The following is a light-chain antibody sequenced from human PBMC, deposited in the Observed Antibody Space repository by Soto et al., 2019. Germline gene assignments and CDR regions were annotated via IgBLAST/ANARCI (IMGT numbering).Light chain of an antibody. CDR1: QRIGSD. J-gene: IGKJ3*01. CDR3: QQSYISPFT. CDR2: AAS. Sequence: DIQMTQSPTSLSASVGDRVTITCRASQRIGSDLNWYQQKPGKGTKILIFAASSLRRGVPSRFRGTGSGTHFTLTITSLHPEDFATYFCQQSYISPFTFGPGTKVDI. V-gene: IGKV1-39*01.